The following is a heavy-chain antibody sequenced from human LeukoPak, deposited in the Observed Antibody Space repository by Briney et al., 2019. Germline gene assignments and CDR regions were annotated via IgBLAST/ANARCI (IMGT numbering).Heavy chain of an antibody. CDR3: ARGGHFFDV. CDR1: GGSISSYY. Sequence: SETLSLTCTVSGGSISSYYWSWLRQPAGKGLECLGLIYTTGSTNYNPSLKSRVTVSRDTSKNQFSLKLTSVTAADTAVYYCARGGHFFDVWGKGTTVTVSS. J-gene: IGHJ6*03. CDR2: IYTTGST. V-gene: IGHV4-4*07. D-gene: IGHD3-16*01.